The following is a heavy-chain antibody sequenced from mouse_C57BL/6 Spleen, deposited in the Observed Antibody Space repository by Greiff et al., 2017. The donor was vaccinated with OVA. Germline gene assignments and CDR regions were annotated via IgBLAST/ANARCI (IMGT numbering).Heavy chain of an antibody. Sequence: QVQLQQSGAELVRPGASVTLSCKASGYTFTDYEMHWVKQTPVHGLEWIGAIDPETGGTAYNQKFKGKAILTADKSSSTAYMELRSLTSEDSAVYYCTKKGIYYYGSSPYAMDYWGQGTSVTVSS. CDR2: IDPETGGT. J-gene: IGHJ4*01. V-gene: IGHV1-15*01. CDR3: TKKGIYYYGSSPYAMDY. CDR1: GYTFTDYE. D-gene: IGHD1-1*01.